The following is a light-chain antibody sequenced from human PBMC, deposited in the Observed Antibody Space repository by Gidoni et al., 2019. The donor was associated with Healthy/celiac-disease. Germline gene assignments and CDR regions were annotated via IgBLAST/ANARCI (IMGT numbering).Light chain of an antibody. CDR1: QSLLHSNGYNY. V-gene: IGKV2-28*01. Sequence: DLVMPPSPLSLPVTPGEPASISCRSSQSLLHSNGYNYLDWYLQKPGQSPQLLIYLGSNRASGVPDRVSGSGSGTEFTLKSSRVEAEDVGVYYCRQALQTPLTFGGGTKVEIK. J-gene: IGKJ4*01. CDR2: LGS. CDR3: RQALQTPLT.